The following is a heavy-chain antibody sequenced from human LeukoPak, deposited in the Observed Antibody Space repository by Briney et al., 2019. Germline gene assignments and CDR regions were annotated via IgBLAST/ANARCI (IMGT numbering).Heavy chain of an antibody. V-gene: IGHV4-34*01. D-gene: IGHD3-10*01. CDR3: ARGPASVSDFAWFDP. CDR1: GGSLSNYY. Sequence: SETLSLTCAVYGGSLSNYYWSWIRQPPGKGLEWIGEINHSGSTKFNPSLKSRVTILVDMSKSRFSLELRSVTAADTAVYYCARGPASVSDFAWFDPWGQGTLVTVSS. J-gene: IGHJ5*02. CDR2: INHSGST.